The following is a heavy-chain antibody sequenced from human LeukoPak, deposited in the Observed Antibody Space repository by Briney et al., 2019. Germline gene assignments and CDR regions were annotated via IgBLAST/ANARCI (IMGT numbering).Heavy chain of an antibody. CDR2: IYYSGST. CDR3: ARTPQGYCGGDSCYSGGWLDP. V-gene: IGHV4-39*07. D-gene: IGHD2-15*01. Sequence: PSETLSLTCTVSGGSISSSSYYWGWIRQPPGKGLEWIGSIYYSGSTYNNPSLKSRLTISMDTSKNQFSLKLSSVTAADTAVYCCARTPQGYCGGDSCYSGGWLDPWGQGILVTVSS. J-gene: IGHJ5*02. CDR1: GGSISSSSYY.